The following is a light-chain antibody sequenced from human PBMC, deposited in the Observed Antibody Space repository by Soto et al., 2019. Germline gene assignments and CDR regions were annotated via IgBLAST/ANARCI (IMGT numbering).Light chain of an antibody. CDR2: DAS. Sequence: KMTQSPSTLSASVGDRVTITCRASHNIERWMAWYQQKPGKAPSLLIFDASTLHSGVPSRFSGSGSGTEFTLTISSLQPDDFATYYCQQFAVSRTFGQGTKVDIK. J-gene: IGKJ1*01. CDR3: QQFAVSRT. V-gene: IGKV1-5*01. CDR1: HNIERW.